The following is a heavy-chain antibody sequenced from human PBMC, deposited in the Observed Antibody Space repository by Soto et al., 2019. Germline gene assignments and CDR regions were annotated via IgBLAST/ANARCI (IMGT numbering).Heavy chain of an antibody. Sequence: GASVKVSCKASGYTFTTPGISWARQAPGQGLEWMGWISAYNGNTNYAQKLQGRVTMTTDTSTSTAYMELSSLRSEDTAIYYCARDHWDYDSSAYQLQFWGQGTLVTVSS. V-gene: IGHV1-18*01. J-gene: IGHJ4*02. D-gene: IGHD3-22*01. CDR3: ARDHWDYDSSAYQLQF. CDR2: ISAYNGNT. CDR1: GYTFTTPG.